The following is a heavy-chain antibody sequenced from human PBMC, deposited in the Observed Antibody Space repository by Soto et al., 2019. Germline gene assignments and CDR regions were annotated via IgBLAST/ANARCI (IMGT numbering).Heavy chain of an antibody. J-gene: IGHJ6*02. V-gene: IGHV3-74*01. CDR3: ARLSGDHFAFFYYGMDV. CDR2: IKSDGAIR. D-gene: IGHD2-21*01. Sequence: GRAPRLSGLASEFTFNTYLMSWVRQVPGKGLEWLSGIKSDGAIRSYADSVKGRFTISRDNARNTLFLQMNSLRAEDTAVYYCARLSGDHFAFFYYGMDVWGQRTTVTVSS. CDR1: EFTFNTYL.